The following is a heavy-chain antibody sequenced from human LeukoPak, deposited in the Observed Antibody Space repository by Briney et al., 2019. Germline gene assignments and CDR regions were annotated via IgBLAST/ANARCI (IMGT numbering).Heavy chain of an antibody. CDR1: GGSISSSSYY. J-gene: IGHJ5*02. V-gene: IGHV4-39*07. CDR2: IYYSGST. CDR3: ASVITTTTSFNWFDP. Sequence: SETLSLTCTVSGGSISSSSYYWGWIRQPPGKGLEWIGSIYYSGSTYYNPSLKSRVTISVDTSKNQFSLKLSSVTAADTAVYYCASVITTTTSFNWFDPWGQGTLVTVSS. D-gene: IGHD3-3*01.